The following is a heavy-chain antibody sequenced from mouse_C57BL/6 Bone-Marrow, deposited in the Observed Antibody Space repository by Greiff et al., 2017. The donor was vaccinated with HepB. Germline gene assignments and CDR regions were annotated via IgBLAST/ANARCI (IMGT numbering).Heavy chain of an antibody. J-gene: IGHJ2*01. CDR3: ARGGRLRLLDDY. Sequence: QVQLQQSGAELARPGASVKLSCKASGYTFTSYGISWVKQRTGQGLEWIGAIYPRGGNTYYNEKIKGKATLTADKSSSTAYMELRSLTSEDSAVYFCARGGRLRLLDDYWGQGTTLTVSS. CDR1: GYTFTSYG. V-gene: IGHV1-81*01. D-gene: IGHD2-4*01. CDR2: IYPRGGNT.